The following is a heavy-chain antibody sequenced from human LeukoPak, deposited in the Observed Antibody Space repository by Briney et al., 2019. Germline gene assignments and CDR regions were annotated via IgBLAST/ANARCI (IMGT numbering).Heavy chain of an antibody. CDR1: GFTFSSYA. Sequence: PGGSLRLSCAASGFTFSSYAMSWIRQPPGKGLEWIGEINHSGSTNYNPSLKSRVTISVDTSKNQFSLKLSSVTAADTAVYYCARGNGYGFLNWFDPWGQGTLVTVSS. CDR3: ARGNGYGFLNWFDP. J-gene: IGHJ5*02. CDR2: INHSGST. V-gene: IGHV4-34*01. D-gene: IGHD5-18*01.